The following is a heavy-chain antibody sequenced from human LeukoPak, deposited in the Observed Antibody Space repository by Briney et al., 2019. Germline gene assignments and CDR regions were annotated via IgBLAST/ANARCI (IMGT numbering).Heavy chain of an antibody. D-gene: IGHD3-9*01. CDR1: GGTFSSYA. Sequence: SVKVYCKASGGTFSSYAISWVRQAPGQGLEWMGRIIPILGIANYAQKFQGRVTITADKSTSTAYMELSSLRSEDTAVYYCARDSPLRYFDYWGQGTLVTVSS. V-gene: IGHV1-69*04. CDR2: IIPILGIA. J-gene: IGHJ4*02. CDR3: ARDSPLRYFDY.